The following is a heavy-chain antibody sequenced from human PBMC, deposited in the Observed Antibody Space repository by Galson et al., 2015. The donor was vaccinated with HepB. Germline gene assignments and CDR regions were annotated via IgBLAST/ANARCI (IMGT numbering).Heavy chain of an antibody. D-gene: IGHD3/OR15-3a*01. CDR2: IWYDGNNK. V-gene: IGHV3-33*01. J-gene: IGHJ4*02. CDR1: GFTFSSYG. CDR3: ARGLEDWEPTLDY. Sequence: SLRLSCAASGFTFSSYGMHWVRQAPGKGLEWVAVIWYDGNNKYYADSVKGRFTASRDNSKNTLYLQMNSLRAEDTAVYYCARGLEDWEPTLDYWGQGTLVTVSS.